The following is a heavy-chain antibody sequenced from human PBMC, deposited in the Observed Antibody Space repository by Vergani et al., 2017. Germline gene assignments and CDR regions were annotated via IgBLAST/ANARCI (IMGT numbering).Heavy chain of an antibody. Sequence: QVQLVQSGAEVKKPGSSVKVSCKASGGTFSSYAISWVRQAPGQGLEWMGGIIPSFGTANYAQKFQGRVTITADESTSTSYMELSSLRSEDTAVYYCAGGLSYGGRIWYFDLWGRGTLVTVSS. J-gene: IGHJ2*01. D-gene: IGHD3-16*01. V-gene: IGHV1-69*01. CDR1: GGTFSSYA. CDR2: IIPSFGTA. CDR3: AGGLSYGGRIWYFDL.